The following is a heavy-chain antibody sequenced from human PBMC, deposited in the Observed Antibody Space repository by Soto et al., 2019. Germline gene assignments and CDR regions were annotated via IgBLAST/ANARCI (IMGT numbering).Heavy chain of an antibody. CDR2: ISAHNGNT. J-gene: IGHJ4*02. Sequence: QXHLVQSGAEVKKPGASVKVSCKASGYTFTSYGITWVRQAPGQGLEWMGWISAHNGNTDYAQKLQGRVIVTRDTSTSTAYMELRSLISDDTAVYYCARGRYGDYWGQGALVTVSS. D-gene: IGHD1-1*01. CDR3: ARGRYGDY. V-gene: IGHV1-18*01. CDR1: GYTFTSYG.